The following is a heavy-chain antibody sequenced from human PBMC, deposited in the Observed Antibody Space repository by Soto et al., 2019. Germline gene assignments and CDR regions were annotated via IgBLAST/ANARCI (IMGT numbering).Heavy chain of an antibody. Sequence: QVQLQESGPGLVKPSQTLSLTCTVSGGSISSGGYYWSWIRQHPGKGLEWIGYIYYNGDTYYNPSLKSRVSISIDTSKNQFSLRPTSVTAADTAVYYCARSHRDNWGSPDYFDYWGQGTLVTVSS. CDR3: ARSHRDNWGSPDYFDY. CDR1: GGSISSGGYY. D-gene: IGHD7-27*01. J-gene: IGHJ4*02. V-gene: IGHV4-31*03. CDR2: IYYNGDT.